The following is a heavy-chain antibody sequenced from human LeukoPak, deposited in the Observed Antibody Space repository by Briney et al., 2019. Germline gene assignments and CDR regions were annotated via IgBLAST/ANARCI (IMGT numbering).Heavy chain of an antibody. CDR1: GFSFRTYG. D-gene: IGHD3-10*01. CDR3: ARDPGYGSGPN. CDR2: IQYDGSNQ. J-gene: IGHJ4*02. V-gene: IGHV3-30*02. Sequence: PGGSLRLSCSASGFSFRTYGMHWVRQAPGKGLEWVAYIQYDGSNQQYADSVKGRFTISRDNAKNSLYLQMNSLRAEDTAVYYCARDPGYGSGPNWGQGTLVTVSS.